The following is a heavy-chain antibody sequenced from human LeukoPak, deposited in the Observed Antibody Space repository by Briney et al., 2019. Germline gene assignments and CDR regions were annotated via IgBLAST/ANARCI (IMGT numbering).Heavy chain of an antibody. CDR3: ARHLYYGSGRPPPARADY. Sequence: GESLQISCKVSGSYFNFYWIGWVRQLPGKGLEWMGIIYPSDSETRYSPSFQGQVTISADKSITTAYLQWSSLKASDTAIYYCARHLYYGSGRPPPARADYWGQGTLVTVSS. CDR2: IYPSDSET. D-gene: IGHD3-10*01. J-gene: IGHJ4*02. V-gene: IGHV5-51*01. CDR1: GSYFNFYW.